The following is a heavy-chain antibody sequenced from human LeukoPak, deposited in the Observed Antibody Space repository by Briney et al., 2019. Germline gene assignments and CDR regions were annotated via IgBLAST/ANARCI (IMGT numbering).Heavy chain of an antibody. V-gene: IGHV3-23*01. CDR2: ISGSGGST. D-gene: IGHD5-24*01. CDR3: AKTLDPATTLTDY. Sequence: GGSLRLSCAASGFTFSSYAMSWVSQAPGKGLEWVSAISGSGGSTYYADSVKGRFTISRDNSKNTLYLQMNSLRAEDTAVYYCAKTLDPATTLTDYWGQGTLVTVSS. CDR1: GFTFSSYA. J-gene: IGHJ4*02.